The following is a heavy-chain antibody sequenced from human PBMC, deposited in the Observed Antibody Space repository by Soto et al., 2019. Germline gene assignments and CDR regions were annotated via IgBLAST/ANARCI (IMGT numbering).Heavy chain of an antibody. Sequence: GGSLRLSCAASEFTFSSYSMNWVRQAPGKGLEWVSYISSISDTIYYADSVKGRFTISRDNARNSLYLQMNSLRDEDTAVYYCARGTSQWRIQQFDYWGQGTLVTVS. V-gene: IGHV3-48*02. CDR1: EFTFSSYS. CDR2: ISSISDTI. CDR3: ARGTSQWRIQQFDY. D-gene: IGHD6-19*01. J-gene: IGHJ4*02.